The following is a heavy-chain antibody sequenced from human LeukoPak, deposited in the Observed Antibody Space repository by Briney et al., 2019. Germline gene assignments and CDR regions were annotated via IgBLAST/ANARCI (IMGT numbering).Heavy chain of an antibody. CDR1: GYTFTTYY. D-gene: IGHD3-9*01. V-gene: IGHV1-2*02. J-gene: IGHJ4*02. CDR2: INPNSGGT. CDR3: ARGDVLRYFDWLIPPNPRATNDY. Sequence: ASVKVSCKPSGYTFTTYYIHWVRQAPGQGLEWMGWINPNSGGTNYAQKFQGRVTMTRDTSISTAYMELSRLRSDDTAVYYCARGDVLRYFDWLIPPNPRATNDYWGQGTLVTVSS.